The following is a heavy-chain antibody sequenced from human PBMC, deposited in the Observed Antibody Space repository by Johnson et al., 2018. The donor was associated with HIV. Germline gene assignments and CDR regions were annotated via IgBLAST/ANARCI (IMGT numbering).Heavy chain of an antibody. CDR1: GFTFSDYY. Sequence: QVQLVESGGGVVQPGGSLRLSCAASGFTFSDYYMTWIRQAPRKGLEWVSYISSSGSTIYYADSVKGRFTISRDNAKNSLFLQMNSLRAEDTALYYCARRGWELWTTQNAFDIWGQGTMVTVSS. J-gene: IGHJ3*02. V-gene: IGHV3-11*01. D-gene: IGHD1-26*01. CDR2: ISSSGSTI. CDR3: ARRGWELWTTQNAFDI.